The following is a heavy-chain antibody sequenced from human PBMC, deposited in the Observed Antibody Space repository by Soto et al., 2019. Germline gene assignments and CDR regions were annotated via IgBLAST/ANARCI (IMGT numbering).Heavy chain of an antibody. CDR1: GGSISSYY. Sequence: QVQLQESGPGLVKPSETLSLTCTVSGGSISSYYWSWIRQPPGKGLEWIGYIYYSGSTNYNPSLKSRVTISVDTSKNQFPLKLSSVTAADTAVYYCARLLWSRGDGFDPWGQGTLVTVSS. CDR3: ARLLWSRGDGFDP. D-gene: IGHD3-10*01. CDR2: IYYSGST. J-gene: IGHJ5*02. V-gene: IGHV4-59*08.